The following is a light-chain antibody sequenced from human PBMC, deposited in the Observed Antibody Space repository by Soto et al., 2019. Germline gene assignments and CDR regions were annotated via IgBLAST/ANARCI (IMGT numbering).Light chain of an antibody. CDR3: QQYNSYSWT. CDR1: QSVSSY. V-gene: IGKV3-15*01. Sequence: EIVMTQSPATLSVSPGERVTLSCRASQSVSSYLAWYQQKPGQPPRLLIYGASTRATGVPSRFGGSGSGTEFTLTISSLQPDDFATYYCQQYNSYSWTFGQGTKVDIK. CDR2: GAS. J-gene: IGKJ1*01.